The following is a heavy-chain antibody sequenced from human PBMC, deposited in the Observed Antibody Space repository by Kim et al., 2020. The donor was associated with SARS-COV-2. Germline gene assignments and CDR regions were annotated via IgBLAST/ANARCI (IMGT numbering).Heavy chain of an antibody. D-gene: IGHD1-26*01. J-gene: IGHJ4*02. Sequence: LSLTCAASGFTFSSYAMHWVRQAPGKGLEWVAVISYDGSNKYYADSVKGRFTISRDNSKNTLYLQMNSLRAEDTAVYYCARDRWELLEPFDYWGQGTLVTVSS. CDR1: GFTFSSYA. CDR2: ISYDGSNK. V-gene: IGHV3-30-3*01. CDR3: ARDRWELLEPFDY.